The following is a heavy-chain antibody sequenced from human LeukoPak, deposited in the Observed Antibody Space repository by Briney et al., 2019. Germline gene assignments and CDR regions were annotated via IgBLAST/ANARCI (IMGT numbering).Heavy chain of an antibody. Sequence: SETLSLTCTVSGGSISSYYWSWIRQPPGKGLEWIGYIYSSGSTNYSPSLKSRVTISVDTSKNQFSLKLNSVTAADTAVYYCARHAYYYDSSGYLPYYFDYWGQGTLVTVSS. CDR3: ARHAYYYDSSGYLPYYFDY. D-gene: IGHD3-22*01. V-gene: IGHV4-59*08. CDR2: IYSSGST. CDR1: GGSISSYY. J-gene: IGHJ4*02.